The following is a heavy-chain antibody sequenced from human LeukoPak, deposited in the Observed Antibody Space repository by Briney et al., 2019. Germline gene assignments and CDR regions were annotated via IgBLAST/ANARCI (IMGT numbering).Heavy chain of an antibody. D-gene: IGHD2-2*01. V-gene: IGHV1-24*01. CDR1: GYTLTELS. CDR2: FDPEDGET. CDR3: ARDRGYCSSTSCYPYNWFDP. Sequence: ASVKVSCKVSGYTLTELSMHWVRQAPGKGLEWMGGFDPEDGETIYAQKFQGRVTMTEDTSTDTAYMELSSLRSEDTAVYYCARDRGYCSSTSCYPYNWFDPWGQGTLVTVSS. J-gene: IGHJ5*02.